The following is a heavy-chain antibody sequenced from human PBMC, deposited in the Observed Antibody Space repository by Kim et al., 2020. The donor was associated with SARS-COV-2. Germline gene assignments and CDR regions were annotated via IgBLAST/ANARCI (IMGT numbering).Heavy chain of an antibody. CDR3: ARALLDYCSGGSCYSGWRDYYYYYGMDV. CDR1: GFTFSSYW. Sequence: GGSLRLSCAASGFTFSSYWMSWVRQAPGKGLEWVANIKQDGSEKYYVDSVKGRFTISRDNAKNSLYLQMNSLRAEDTAVYYCARALLDYCSGGSCYSGWRDYYYYYGMDVWGQGTTVTVSS. V-gene: IGHV3-7*01. CDR2: IKQDGSEK. D-gene: IGHD2-15*01. J-gene: IGHJ6*02.